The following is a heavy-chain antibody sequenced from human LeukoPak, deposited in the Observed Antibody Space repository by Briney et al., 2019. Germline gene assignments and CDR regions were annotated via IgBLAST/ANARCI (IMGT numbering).Heavy chain of an antibody. Sequence: GGCLRLSCAASGFTFSSYAMHWVRQAPGKGLEWVAVISYDGSNKYYADSVKGRFTISRDNSKNTLYLQMNSLRAEDTAVYYCARVAFPQGGSSYYFDYWGQGTLVTVSS. CDR3: ARVAFPQGGSSYYFDY. J-gene: IGHJ4*02. CDR2: ISYDGSNK. D-gene: IGHD2-15*01. V-gene: IGHV3-30-3*01. CDR1: GFTFSSYA.